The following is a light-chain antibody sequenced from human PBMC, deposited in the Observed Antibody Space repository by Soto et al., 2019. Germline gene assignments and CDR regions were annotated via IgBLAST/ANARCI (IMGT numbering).Light chain of an antibody. CDR2: DAS. CDR3: QQFSSYPLT. J-gene: IGKJ4*01. Sequence: DIVYTQSPATLSLSPGERATLSYRASQSVSSYLAWYQQKPGQAPRLLIFDASNRATGIPDRFSGGGSGTDFTLTISRLEPEDFAVYYCQQFSSYPLTFGGGTKVDIK. CDR1: QSVSSY. V-gene: IGKV3-11*01.